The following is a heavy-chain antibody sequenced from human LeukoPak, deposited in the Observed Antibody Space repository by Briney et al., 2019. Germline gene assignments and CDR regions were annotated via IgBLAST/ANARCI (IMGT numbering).Heavy chain of an antibody. Sequence: PSETLSLTCTVSGGSISSSSYYWGWIRQPPGKGLEWIGSIYHSGSTYYNPSLKSRVTISVDTSKNQFSLKLSSVTAADTAVYYCASSGWVGYYYYYYMDVWGKGTTVTVSS. CDR1: GGSISSSSYY. V-gene: IGHV4-39*07. J-gene: IGHJ6*03. CDR3: ASSGWVGYYYYYYMDV. CDR2: IYHSGST. D-gene: IGHD6-19*01.